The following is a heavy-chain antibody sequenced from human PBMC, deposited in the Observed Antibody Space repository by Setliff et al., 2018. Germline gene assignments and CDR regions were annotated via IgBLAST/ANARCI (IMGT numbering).Heavy chain of an antibody. J-gene: IGHJ4*02. D-gene: IGHD1-26*01. Sequence: LSLTCTVSGDSISGDYWSWIRQPPGKGLEWIGFIHYSGSTNYNPSLKSRFTISLDTPKNQFSLRLSSVTAADTAVYYCARTRYCLGCRPYWGQGTLVTVSS. CDR1: GDSISGDY. CDR2: IHYSGST. CDR3: ARTRYCLGCRPY. V-gene: IGHV4-59*01.